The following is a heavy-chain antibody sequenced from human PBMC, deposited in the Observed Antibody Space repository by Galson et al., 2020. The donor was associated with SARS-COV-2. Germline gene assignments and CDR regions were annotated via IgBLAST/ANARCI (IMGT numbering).Heavy chain of an antibody. J-gene: IGHJ5*02. CDR3: ARHFLGYCSSTGCYNDWFDP. D-gene: IGHD2-2*02. CDR1: GGSISSSSYY. V-gene: IGHV4-39*01. Sequence: ETSETLSLTCTVSGGSISSSSYYWGWIRQPPGKGLEWIGSIYYSGSTYYNPSLKSRVTISVDTSKNQFSLKLSSVTAADTAVYYCARHFLGYCSSTGCYNDWFDPWGQGTLVTVSS. CDR2: IYYSGST.